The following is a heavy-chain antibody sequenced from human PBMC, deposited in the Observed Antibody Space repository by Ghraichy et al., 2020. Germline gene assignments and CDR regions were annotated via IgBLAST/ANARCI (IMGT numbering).Heavy chain of an antibody. CDR2: IYTSGST. V-gene: IGHV4-4*07. D-gene: IGHD3-10*01. J-gene: IGHJ5*02. Sequence: SETLSLTCTVSGGSISSYYWSWIRQPAGKGLEWIGRIYTSGSTNYNPSLKSRVTMSVDTSKNQFSLKLSSVTAADTAVYYCARQSDMVRGARWFDPWGQGTLVTVSS. CDR1: GGSISSYY. CDR3: ARQSDMVRGARWFDP.